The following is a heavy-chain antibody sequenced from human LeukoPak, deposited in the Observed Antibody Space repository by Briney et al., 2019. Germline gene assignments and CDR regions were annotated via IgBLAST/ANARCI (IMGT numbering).Heavy chain of an antibody. CDR2: ISAYNGNK. CDR3: ARAGQYYDFWSGYSADENWFDP. Sequence: ASVKVSCKASGYTFTSYGISWVRQAPGQGLEWMGWISAYNGNKNYAQKLQGRVTMTTDTSTSTAYMELRSLRSDDTAVYYCARAGQYYDFWSGYSADENWFDPWGQGTLVTVSS. V-gene: IGHV1-18*01. J-gene: IGHJ5*02. D-gene: IGHD3-3*01. CDR1: GYTFTSYG.